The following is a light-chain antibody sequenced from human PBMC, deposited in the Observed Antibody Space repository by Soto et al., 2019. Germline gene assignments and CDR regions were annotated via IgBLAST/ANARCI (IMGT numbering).Light chain of an antibody. CDR1: SSNIGSKT. CDR3: AAWDDTLNGWV. Sequence: QSVLTQPPSASGIPGQRVTISCSGSSSNIGSKTVNWYQQLPGTAPKVLIYSNNQRPSGVPDRFSGSKSGTSGSLAISGFQSEDEADYYCAAWDDTLNGWVFGGGTKLTVL. CDR2: SNN. J-gene: IGLJ3*02. V-gene: IGLV1-44*01.